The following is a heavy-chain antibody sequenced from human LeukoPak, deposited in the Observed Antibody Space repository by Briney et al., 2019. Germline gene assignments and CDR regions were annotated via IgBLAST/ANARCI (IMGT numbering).Heavy chain of an antibody. Sequence: GGSLRLSCAASGFTFSSYAMHWVSQAPGKGLEYVSAISSNGGSTLYANSVKGRFTISRDNSKSTLYLQMGSLRAEDMAVYYCARVDLLGYDYWGQGTLVTVSS. CDR1: GFTFSSYA. D-gene: IGHD1-26*01. J-gene: IGHJ4*02. CDR3: ARVDLLGYDY. CDR2: ISSNGGST. V-gene: IGHV3-64*01.